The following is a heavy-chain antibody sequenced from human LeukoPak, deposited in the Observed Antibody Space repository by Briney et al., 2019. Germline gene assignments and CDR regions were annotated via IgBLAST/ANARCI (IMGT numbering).Heavy chain of an antibody. CDR1: GGSFSDYY. CDR3: ARGAGYGDYDERFDP. V-gene: IGHV4-34*01. Sequence: SETLSLTCAVYGGSFSDYYWTWIRQPPGKGLEWIGEIYHSGSTNYNPSLKSRVTISVDTSKNQFSLKLYSVTAADTAVYYCARGAGYGDYDERFDPWGQGTLVTVSS. J-gene: IGHJ5*02. D-gene: IGHD4-17*01. CDR2: IYHSGST.